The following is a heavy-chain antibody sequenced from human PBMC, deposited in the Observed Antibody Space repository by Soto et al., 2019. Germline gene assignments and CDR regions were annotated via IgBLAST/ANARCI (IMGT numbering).Heavy chain of an antibody. D-gene: IGHD2-15*01. CDR1: GGTFSSYA. Sequence: QVQLVQSGAEVKKPGSSVKVSCKASGGTFSSYAISWVRQAPGQGLEWMGGSIPIFGTANYAQKFQGRVTITADESTSTAYMELSSLRSEDTAVYYCARDSIVVVVAATYYYYGMDVWGQGTTVTVSS. CDR2: SIPIFGTA. J-gene: IGHJ6*02. CDR3: ARDSIVVVVAATYYYYGMDV. V-gene: IGHV1-69*12.